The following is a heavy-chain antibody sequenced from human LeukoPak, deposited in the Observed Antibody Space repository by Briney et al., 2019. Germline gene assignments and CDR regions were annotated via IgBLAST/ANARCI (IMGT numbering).Heavy chain of an antibody. CDR2: IYPGDSDT. J-gene: IGHJ5*02. V-gene: IGHV5-51*01. CDR1: GYSFTSYW. Sequence: GESLKISCKGSGYSFTSYWIGWVRQMPGKGLEWIGIIYPGDSDTRYSPSFQGQVTISADKSISTAYLQWSSLKASDTAMYYCAGLGEYYGSSRYNWFDPWGQGTLVTVSS. D-gene: IGHD3-10*01. CDR3: AGLGEYYGSSRYNWFDP.